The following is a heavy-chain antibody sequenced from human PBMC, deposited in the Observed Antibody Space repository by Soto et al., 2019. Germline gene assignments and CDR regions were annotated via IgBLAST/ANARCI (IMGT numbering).Heavy chain of an antibody. J-gene: IGHJ3*01. Sequence: EVQLVESGGGLVQPGGSLRLSCAASGFIININYMSWVRQAPGKGLEWVSLVYSGGGTFYADSVKGRFTVSRDSSKHTLDLQMDSLRVEDTAVYYCARRGYCAGGTCYGIYALDVWGQGAMVTVSS. V-gene: IGHV3-66*01. CDR3: ARRGYCAGGTCYGIYALDV. D-gene: IGHD2-15*01. CDR1: GFIININY. CDR2: VYSGGGT.